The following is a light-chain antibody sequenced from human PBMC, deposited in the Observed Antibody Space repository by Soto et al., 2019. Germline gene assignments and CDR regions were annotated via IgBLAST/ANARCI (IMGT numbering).Light chain of an antibody. J-gene: IGKJ3*01. CDR2: SAS. V-gene: IGKV1-27*01. CDR3: KKSYHTPRT. CDR1: QGIAKS. Sequence: DIQMTQSPSTLSASVGDRVTITCRASQGIAKSLAWYQQKPGKAPKLLIYSASTLQSGVPSRFSGSGSGTHFTLTINSLQPEDVATYYCKKSYHTPRTFGHGTKVDIK.